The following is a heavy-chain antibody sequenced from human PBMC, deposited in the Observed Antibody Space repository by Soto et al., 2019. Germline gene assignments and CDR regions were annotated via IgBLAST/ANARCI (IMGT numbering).Heavy chain of an antibody. CDR3: ARFVVGGYVTPNEAWFDP. CDR1: GGSISSYY. D-gene: IGHD5-12*01. V-gene: IGHV4-59*01. CDR2: IYYSGST. Sequence: PSETLSLTCTVSGGSISSYYWSWIRQPPGKGLEWIGYIYYSGSTNYNPSLKSRVTISIDTSKNQFSLKLSSVTAADTAVYYCARFVVGGYVTPNEAWFDPWGQGTLVTVSS. J-gene: IGHJ5*02.